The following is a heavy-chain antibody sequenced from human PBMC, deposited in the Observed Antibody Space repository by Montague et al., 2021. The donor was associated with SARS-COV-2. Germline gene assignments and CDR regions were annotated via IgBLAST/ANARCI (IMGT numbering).Heavy chain of an antibody. Sequence: SETLSLTCSVSGDSITNHYWSWIRQPAGKGLEWIGRMHFTGKTSFSPFFSSRLTMSADTSKNQFSLKLTSVTAADTAIYFCARDRFDFGSGTQGTIDFWGQGTLVTVSS. CDR1: GDSITNHY. V-gene: IGHV4-4*07. J-gene: IGHJ4*02. CDR3: ARDRFDFGSGTQGTIDF. CDR2: MHFTGKT. D-gene: IGHD3-10*01.